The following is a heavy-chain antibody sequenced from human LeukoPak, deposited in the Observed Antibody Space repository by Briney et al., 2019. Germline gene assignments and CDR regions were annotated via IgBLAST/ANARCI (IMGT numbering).Heavy chain of an antibody. V-gene: IGHV4-34*01. CDR3: ARGLYYYDSSGYYSAKVDY. CDR2: INHSGST. Sequence: SETLSLTCAVYGGSFSGYYWSWIRQPPGKGLEWIGEINHSGSTNYNPSLKSRVTISVDTSKNQFSLKLSSVTAADTAVYYCARGLYYYDSSGYYSAKVDYWGQGTLVTVSS. D-gene: IGHD3-22*01. CDR1: GGSFSGYY. J-gene: IGHJ4*02.